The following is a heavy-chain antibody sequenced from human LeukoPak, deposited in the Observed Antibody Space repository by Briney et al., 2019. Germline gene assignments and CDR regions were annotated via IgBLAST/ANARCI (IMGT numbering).Heavy chain of an antibody. V-gene: IGHV4-39*01. CDR3: ARIGADIVVVPATYGMDV. CDR1: GGSISSSSYY. CDR2: IYYNGST. Sequence: SETLSLTCTVSGGSISSSSYYWGWIRQPPGKGLEWIGSIYYNGSTYYNPSLKSRVTISVDTSKNQFSLKLSSVTAADTAVYYCARIGADIVVVPATYGMDVWGQGTTVTVSS. D-gene: IGHD2-2*01. J-gene: IGHJ6*02.